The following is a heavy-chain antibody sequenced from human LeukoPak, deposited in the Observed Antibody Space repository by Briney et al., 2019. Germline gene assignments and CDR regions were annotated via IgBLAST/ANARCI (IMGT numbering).Heavy chain of an antibody. V-gene: IGHV3-20*04. D-gene: IGHD3-22*01. J-gene: IGHJ4*02. CDR3: ARDSGYGSSGYREY. CDR1: GFTFSSYS. Sequence: GGSLRLSCAASGFTFSSYSMNWVRQAPGKGLEWVSGINWNGGSTGYADSVKGRFTISRDNAKNSLYLQMNSLRAEDTALYYCARDSGYGSSGYREYWGQGTLVTVSS. CDR2: INWNGGST.